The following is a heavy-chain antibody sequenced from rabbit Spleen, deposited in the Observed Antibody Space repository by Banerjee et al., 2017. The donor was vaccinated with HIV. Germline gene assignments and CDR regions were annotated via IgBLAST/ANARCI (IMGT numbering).Heavy chain of an antibody. V-gene: IGHV1S40*01. CDR1: GVSFSSSSY. CDR2: IDTGSSGFT. J-gene: IGHJ4*01. CDR3: ARDWRYYIYGYGGDAYALNL. D-gene: IGHD6-1*01. Sequence: QSLEESGGDLVKPGASLTLTCTASGVSFSSSSYMCWVRQAPGKGLEWIACIDTGSSGFTYFATWAKGRFTCSKTSSTTVTLQMTRLTAADTATYFCARDWRYYIYGYGGDAYALNLWGQGTLVTVS.